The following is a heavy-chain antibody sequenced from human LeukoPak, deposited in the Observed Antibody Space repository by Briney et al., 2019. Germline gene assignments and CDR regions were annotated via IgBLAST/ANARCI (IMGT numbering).Heavy chain of an antibody. CDR3: ARGYYDSSGYYQSPIFDY. D-gene: IGHD3-22*01. CDR1: GGSFSSYY. V-gene: IGHV4-39*07. CDR2: IYYSGGT. Sequence: SETLSLTCAVYGGSFSSYYWGWIRQPPGKGLEWIGSIYYSGGTYYTPSLKSRVTISVDTSKNQFSLKLNSVAAADTAVYYCARGYYDSSGYYQSPIFDYWGQGTLVTVSS. J-gene: IGHJ4*02.